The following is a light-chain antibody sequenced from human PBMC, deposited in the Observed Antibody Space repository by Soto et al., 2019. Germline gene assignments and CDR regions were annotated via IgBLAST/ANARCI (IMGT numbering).Light chain of an antibody. V-gene: IGKV1-9*01. CDR2: AAS. CDR3: QQLNSYPWT. Sequence: IPFLQSPSSLSESVEDSVTISCRASQGISSYLAWYQQKPGQAPKLLIYAASTLQSGVPSRFSGSGAGTDFTLTISSLQPEDFATYYCQQLNSYPWTFGQGTKVDIK. J-gene: IGKJ1*01. CDR1: QGISSY.